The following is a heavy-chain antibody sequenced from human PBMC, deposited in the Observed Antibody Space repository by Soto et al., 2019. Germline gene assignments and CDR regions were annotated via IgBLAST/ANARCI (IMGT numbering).Heavy chain of an antibody. J-gene: IGHJ4*02. CDR1: GFTFSSYA. D-gene: IGHD3-10*01. CDR2: ISYDGSNK. Sequence: GGSLRLSCAASGFTFSSYAMHWVRQAPGKGLEWVAVISYDGSNKYYADSVKGRFTISRDNSKNTLYLQMNSLRAEDTAVYYCARDTAITMVRGVTDYWGQGTLVTVSS. V-gene: IGHV3-30-3*01. CDR3: ARDTAITMVRGVTDY.